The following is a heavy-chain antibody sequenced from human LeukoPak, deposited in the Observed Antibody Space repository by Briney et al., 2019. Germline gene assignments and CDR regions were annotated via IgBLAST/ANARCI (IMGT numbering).Heavy chain of an antibody. CDR1: GFTVSSNY. J-gene: IGHJ6*04. CDR3: AELGITMIGGV. V-gene: IGHV3-11*04. Sequence: NPGGSLRPSCAASGFTVSSNYMSWVRQAPGKGLEWVSYISSSGSTIYYADSVKGRFTISRDNAKNSLYLQMNSLRAEDTAVYYCAELGITMIGGVWGKGTTVTISS. CDR2: ISSSGSTI. D-gene: IGHD3-10*02.